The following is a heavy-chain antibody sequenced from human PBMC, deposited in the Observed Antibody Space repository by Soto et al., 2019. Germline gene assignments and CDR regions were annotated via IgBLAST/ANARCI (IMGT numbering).Heavy chain of an antibody. CDR1: GGSLSSGPYS. D-gene: IGHD6-6*01. Sequence: QLQLQESGPGLVKPSETLSLTCTVSGGSLSSGPYSWGWIRQPPGKGLEWIGTFYHSSTTKYNPSLESLVPISVDTSENQFSLKVTSVTAADTAVYYCVRLRVYCIVTGCSGDYAMDVWGQGTTVTVSS. CDR3: VRLRVYCIVTGCSGDYAMDV. V-gene: IGHV4-39*01. J-gene: IGHJ6*02. CDR2: FYHSSTT.